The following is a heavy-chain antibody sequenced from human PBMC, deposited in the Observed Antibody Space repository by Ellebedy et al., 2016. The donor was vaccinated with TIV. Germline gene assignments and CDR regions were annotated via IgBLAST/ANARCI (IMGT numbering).Heavy chain of an antibody. CDR1: GFTFTSSA. D-gene: IGHD7-27*01. J-gene: IGHJ6*02. Sequence: AASVKVSCKASGFTFTSSAVQWVRQARGQRLEWIGWIVVGSGNTNYAQKFQERVTITRDMSTSTAYMELSSLRSEDTAVYYCAADRTWGLYYYYGMDVWGQGTTVTVSS. CDR2: IVVGSGNT. CDR3: AADRTWGLYYYYGMDV. V-gene: IGHV1-58*01.